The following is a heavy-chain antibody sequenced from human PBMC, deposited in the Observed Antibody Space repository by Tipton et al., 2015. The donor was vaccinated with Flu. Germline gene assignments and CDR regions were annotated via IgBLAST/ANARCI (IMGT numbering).Heavy chain of an antibody. CDR2: ISHSGRT. D-gene: IGHD6-13*01. V-gene: IGHV4-38-2*01. Sequence: TLSLTCAVSDYSISSGYYWGWIRQPPGKGLEWIGCISHSGRTYYNPSLKSRVTISVDTAKNQFSLKLSSVTAADTAVYYCARCDLTSSTWYPYGMDVWDQGTTVTVSS. CDR1: DYSISSGYY. J-gene: IGHJ6*02. CDR3: ARCDLTSSTWYPYGMDV.